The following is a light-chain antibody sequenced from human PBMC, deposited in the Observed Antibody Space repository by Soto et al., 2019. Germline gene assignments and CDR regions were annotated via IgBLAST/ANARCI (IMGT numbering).Light chain of an antibody. V-gene: IGKV3-11*01. CDR3: QQRSNWPPIT. CDR2: GAS. CDR1: QSVSSNY. J-gene: IGKJ5*01. Sequence: EIVLTQSPGTLSLSPGGRVTLSCRAIQSVSSNYLAWYQQRPGQAPRLLIYGASNRATGIPARFSGSGSGTDFTLTISSLEPEDFAVYYCQQRSNWPPITFGQGTRLEIK.